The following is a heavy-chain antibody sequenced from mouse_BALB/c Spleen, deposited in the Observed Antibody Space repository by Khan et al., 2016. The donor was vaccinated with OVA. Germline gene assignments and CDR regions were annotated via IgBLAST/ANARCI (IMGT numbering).Heavy chain of an antibody. CDR1: GFTFSSYT. CDR3: TRPSTTQYDYGMDY. V-gene: IGHV5-12-2*01. CDR2: ISHGGSSV. D-gene: IGHD1-1*01. Sequence: EVELVESGGGLVQPGGSLKLSCAASGFTFSSYTMSWVRQTPDKRLEWVAFISHGGSSVYYPDTVKGRFTSPRDNDQTTLYLQMVSLKSEDTAMYYCTRPSTTQYDYGMDYWGQGTSVIVSS. J-gene: IGHJ4*01.